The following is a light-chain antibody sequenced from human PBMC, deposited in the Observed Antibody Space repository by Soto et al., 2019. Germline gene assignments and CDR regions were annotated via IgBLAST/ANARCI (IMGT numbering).Light chain of an antibody. CDR2: EGT. Sequence: QSLLPQPASVSGSPGQSITISCSGTTSDVGGYNLVSWYQQHTAKAPKLLIYEGTQRPSGVSSRFSGSKSGNTASLTISGLQAEDEADYYCSSYASSSSYVFGTGIKV. CDR1: TSDVGGYNL. CDR3: SSYASSSSYV. J-gene: IGLJ1*01. V-gene: IGLV2-23*01.